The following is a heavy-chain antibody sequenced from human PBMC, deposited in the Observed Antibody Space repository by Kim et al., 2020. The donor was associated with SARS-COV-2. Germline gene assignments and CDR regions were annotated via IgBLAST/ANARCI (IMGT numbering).Heavy chain of an antibody. CDR2: IYYSGST. V-gene: IGHV4-39*01. D-gene: IGHD6-13*01. J-gene: IGHJ4*02. CDR1: GGSISSSSYY. CDR3: ARLAAADRDY. Sequence: SETLSLTCTVSGGSISSSSYYWGWIRQPPGKGLEWIGSIYYSGSTYYNPSLKSRVTISVDTSKNQFSLKLSSVTAADTAVYYCARLAAADRDYWGQGTLVTVSS.